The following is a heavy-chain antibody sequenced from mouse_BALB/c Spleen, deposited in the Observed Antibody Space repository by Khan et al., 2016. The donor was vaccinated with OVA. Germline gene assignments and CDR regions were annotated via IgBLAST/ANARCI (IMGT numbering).Heavy chain of an antibody. CDR3: ARGGRFAY. V-gene: IGHV1S137*01. J-gene: IGHJ3*01. D-gene: IGHD3-3*01. CDR2: ISTYYGDA. Sequence: QVQLQQSGAELVRPGVSVKISCKGSGYTFTDYAMPWVKQSHAKSLEWIGVISTYYGDADYNQTFKGKATMTLDKSSSTAYMELARLTSENSAIYYCARGGRFAYWGQGTLVTVSA. CDR1: GYTFTDYA.